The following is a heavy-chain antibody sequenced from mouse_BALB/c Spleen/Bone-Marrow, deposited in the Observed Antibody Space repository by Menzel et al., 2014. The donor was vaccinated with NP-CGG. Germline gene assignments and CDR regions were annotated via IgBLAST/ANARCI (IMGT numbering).Heavy chain of an antibody. J-gene: IGHJ4*01. V-gene: IGHV10-1*02. Sequence: EVMLVESGGGLVQPKGLLKLSCAASGFTFNTFAMNWVRQAPGKGLEWVARIRSKSNNFATYYADSVKDRFTFSRDDSQSMLYLQMNNLKTEDTAMYYCVRGIYYYGSNYKNSALDYWGQGTSVTVSS. CDR1: GFTFNTFA. CDR2: IRSKSNNFAT. CDR3: VRGIYYYGSNYKNSALDY. D-gene: IGHD1-1*01.